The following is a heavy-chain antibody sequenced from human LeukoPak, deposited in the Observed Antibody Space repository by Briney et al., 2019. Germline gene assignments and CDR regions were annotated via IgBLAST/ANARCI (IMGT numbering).Heavy chain of an antibody. CDR3: AKDLSIFGVVIXLDV. CDR2: IWYDGSNK. J-gene: IGHJ6*03. D-gene: IGHD3-3*01. Sequence: GGSLRLSCAASGFTFSSYGMHWVRQAPGKGLEWVAVIWYDGSNKYYADSVKGRFTISRDNSKNTLYLQMNSLRAEDTAVYYCAKDLSIFGVVIXLDVXXKGTTVTVS. V-gene: IGHV3-33*06. CDR1: GFTFSSYG.